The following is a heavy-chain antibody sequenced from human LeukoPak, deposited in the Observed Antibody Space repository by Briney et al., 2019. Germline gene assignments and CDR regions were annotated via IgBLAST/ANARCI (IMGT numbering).Heavy chain of an antibody. D-gene: IGHD6-13*01. CDR3: VRFSSSWSYFDC. CDR1: GGSIRNYY. V-gene: IGHV4-59*01. J-gene: IGHJ4*02. CDR2: IIYSGST. Sequence: SETLSLTCTVSGGSIRNYYWNWIQQPPGKGLEWIGHIIYSGSTNYNPSLKSRVTISVDTSKNQFSLKLSSVTAADTALYYCVRFSSSWSYFDCWGQGTLVTVSS.